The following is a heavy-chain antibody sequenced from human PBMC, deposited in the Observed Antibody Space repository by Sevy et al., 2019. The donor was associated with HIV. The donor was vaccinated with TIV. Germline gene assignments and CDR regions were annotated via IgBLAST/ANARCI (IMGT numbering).Heavy chain of an antibody. CDR2: VNSDGSNT. V-gene: IGHV3-74*01. CDR1: GFTFSSYW. D-gene: IGHD1-26*01. CDR3: VAANSWEDY. J-gene: IGHJ4*02. Sequence: GGSLRLSCATSGFTFSSYWFHWVRQAPGKGLEWVTGVNSDGSNTNYADSVKGRFTISRDCAKDTLCLQMNALRAEDTAVYICVAANSWEDYWGQGTLVTVSS.